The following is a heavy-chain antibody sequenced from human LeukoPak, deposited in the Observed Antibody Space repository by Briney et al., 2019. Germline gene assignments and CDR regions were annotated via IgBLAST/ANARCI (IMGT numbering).Heavy chain of an antibody. CDR3: AKEGFALGLFDP. CDR2: ISGGDGTT. Sequence: GGSLRLSCAASGFSFSTYDMNWVRQAPGKGLEWVSTISGGDGTTHYADSVKGRFTISRDNSKNTLYLQMNSLRAEDTAVYYCAKEGFALGLFDPWGQGTLVTVSS. D-gene: IGHD2-21*01. V-gene: IGHV3-23*01. CDR1: GFSFSTYD. J-gene: IGHJ5*02.